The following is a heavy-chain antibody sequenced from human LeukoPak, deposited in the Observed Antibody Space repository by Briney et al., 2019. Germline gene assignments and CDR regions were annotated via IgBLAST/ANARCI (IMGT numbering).Heavy chain of an antibody. J-gene: IGHJ6*03. CDR2: IYLSGST. V-gene: IGHV4-4*02. CDR3: ARTTVTWARDYYYYMDV. Sequence: PSGTLSLTCAVSGGSLSSSNWWSWVRQPPGKGLGWIGEIYLSGSTNYNPSLKSRVTISVDKSKNQFSLKLSSVTAADTAVYYCARTTVTWARDYYYYMDVWGKGTTVTVSS. CDR1: GGSLSSSNW. D-gene: IGHD4-11*01.